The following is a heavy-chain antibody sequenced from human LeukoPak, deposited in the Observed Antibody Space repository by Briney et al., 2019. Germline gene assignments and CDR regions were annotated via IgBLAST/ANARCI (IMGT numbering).Heavy chain of an antibody. CDR2: FDPSDSYS. Sequence: GESLKISCQGSGYSFTSYWITWVRQVPGKGLDWMGRFDPSDSYSSYSPSFEGHVTMSADKSINTAYLQWSSLKASDTAVYYCGGGRSGEYVDYWGQGALVTVSS. J-gene: IGHJ4*02. CDR1: GYSFTSYW. CDR3: GGGRSGEYVDY. D-gene: IGHD3-16*01. V-gene: IGHV5-10-1*01.